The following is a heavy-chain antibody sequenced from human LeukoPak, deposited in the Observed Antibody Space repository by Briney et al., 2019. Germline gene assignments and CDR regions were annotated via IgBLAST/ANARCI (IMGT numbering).Heavy chain of an antibody. CDR2: IYYSGST. CDR3: AREQLGAVADY. V-gene: IGHV4-61*08. D-gene: IGHD6-19*01. J-gene: IGHJ4*02. CDR1: GGSISSGDYY. Sequence: SETLSLTCTVSGGSISSGDYYWSWIRQPPGKGLEWIGYIYYSGSTYYNPSLKSRVTISVDTSKNQFSLKLSSVTAADTAVYYCAREQLGAVADYWGQGTLVTVSS.